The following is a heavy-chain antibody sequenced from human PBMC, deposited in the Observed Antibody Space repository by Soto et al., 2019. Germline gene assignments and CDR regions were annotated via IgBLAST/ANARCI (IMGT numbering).Heavy chain of an antibody. J-gene: IGHJ4*02. Sequence: RQAPGKGLEWVANIKEDGSDKYYVDSVKGRFTISRDNAKNSLYLQMSSLRAEVTALYQCARGYGTAVYGGQVTRVSV. V-gene: IGHV3-7*03. CDR2: IKEDGSDK. CDR3: ARGYGTAVY. D-gene: IGHD5-18*01.